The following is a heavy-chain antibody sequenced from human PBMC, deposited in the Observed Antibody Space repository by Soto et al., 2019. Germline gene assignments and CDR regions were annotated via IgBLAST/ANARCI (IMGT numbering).Heavy chain of an antibody. CDR1: GGSISSGGYS. V-gene: IGHV4-30-2*05. D-gene: IGHD4-17*01. CDR2: IYHSGST. CDR3: ARDYGDYVIDY. Sequence: PSETLSLTCAVSGGSISSGGYSWSWIRQPPGKGLEWIGYIYHSGSTYYNPSLKSRVTISVDTSKNQFSLKLSSVTAADTAVYYCARDYGDYVIDYWGQGTLVTVSS. J-gene: IGHJ4*02.